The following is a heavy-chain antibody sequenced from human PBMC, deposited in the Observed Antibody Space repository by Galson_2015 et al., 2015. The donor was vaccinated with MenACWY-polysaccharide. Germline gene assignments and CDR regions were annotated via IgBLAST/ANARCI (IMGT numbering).Heavy chain of an antibody. D-gene: IGHD2-8*02. CDR2: INSGATSI. Sequence: SLRLSCAASGFTFSNYWMHWVRQTPEKGLVWVSRINSGATSIAYADSVKGRFTISRDNAKNTLYLQMDSLRAEDTAVYYCARPASPGGSAYAMDVWGQGTMVTVS. CDR3: ARPASPGGSAYAMDV. CDR1: GFTFSNYW. V-gene: IGHV3-74*03. J-gene: IGHJ6*02.